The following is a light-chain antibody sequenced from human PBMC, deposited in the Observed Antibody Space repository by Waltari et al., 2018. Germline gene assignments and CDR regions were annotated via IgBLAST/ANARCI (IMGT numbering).Light chain of an antibody. J-gene: IGKJ2*01. V-gene: IGKV3-15*01. Sequence: IVMTQPPATRLVSPGERVTLPCRASRGFSSHLAWYQQKPGQAPRLLISGTSTRATGIPARFSGSGSGTEFTLTISSLQSEDFAVYYCQQYNNWPYTFGQGTKLEI. CDR3: QQYNNWPYT. CDR1: RGFSSH. CDR2: GTS.